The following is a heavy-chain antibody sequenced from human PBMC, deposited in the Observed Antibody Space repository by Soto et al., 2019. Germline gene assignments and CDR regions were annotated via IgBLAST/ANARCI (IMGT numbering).Heavy chain of an antibody. CDR3: ARAHSSSVTYFDY. CDR2: ITSSSTYT. D-gene: IGHD4-17*01. J-gene: IGHJ4*02. V-gene: IGHV3-11*05. CDR1: GFTFSDYY. Sequence: QVQLVESGGGLVKPGGSLRLSCAASGFTFSDYYMSWIRQAPGKGLEWVSYITSSSTYTNYGDSVKGRFTLSRDNAKNSLCLQMNSLRAEDTAVYYCARAHSSSVTYFDYWGQGTLVTVSS.